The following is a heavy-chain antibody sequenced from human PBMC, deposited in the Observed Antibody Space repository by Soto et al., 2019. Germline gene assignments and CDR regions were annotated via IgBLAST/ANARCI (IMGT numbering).Heavy chain of an antibody. J-gene: IGHJ6*03. CDR3: ARGKLLGYCSSTSCYNPYMDV. CDR2: IIPILGIA. CDR1: GGTFSSYT. Sequence: QVQLVQSGAEVKKPGSSVKVSCKASGGTFSSYTISWVRQAPGQGLEWMGRIIPILGIANYAQKFQGRVTNTADKSTSTAYMELSSLRSEDTAVYYCARGKLLGYCSSTSCYNPYMDVWGKGTTVTVSS. V-gene: IGHV1-69*02. D-gene: IGHD2-2*02.